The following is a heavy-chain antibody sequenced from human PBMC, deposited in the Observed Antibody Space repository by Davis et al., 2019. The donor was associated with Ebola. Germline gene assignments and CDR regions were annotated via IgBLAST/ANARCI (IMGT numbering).Heavy chain of an antibody. D-gene: IGHD6-19*01. CDR3: TTRLVNHFDY. V-gene: IGHV3-23*01. CDR2: ISDGSRNT. CDR1: GFTFSSYT. Sequence: PGGSLSLSCAASGFTFSSYTMNWVRQAPGKGLEWVSTISDGSRNTHYADSVRGRFTISRDDSKSTVFLQITALRAEDTALYYCTTRLVNHFDYWGQGPLVTVSS. J-gene: IGHJ4*02.